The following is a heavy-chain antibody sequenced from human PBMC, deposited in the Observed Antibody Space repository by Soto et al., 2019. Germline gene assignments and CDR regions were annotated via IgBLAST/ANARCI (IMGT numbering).Heavy chain of an antibody. J-gene: IGHJ4*02. CDR2: ISAYNGNT. CDR3: SRDSVGTRNDY. Sequence: QGQLVQSGAEVKKPGASVKVSCKASGYTFSSYGISSVRQAPGQGLEWMGWISAYNGNTNYAQKLQGRVTMTTDTSTSIVYKELRSVRSDDTAVYYCSRDSVGTRNDYWGQGTLVTVSS. CDR1: GYTFSSYG. D-gene: IGHD7-27*01. V-gene: IGHV1-18*01.